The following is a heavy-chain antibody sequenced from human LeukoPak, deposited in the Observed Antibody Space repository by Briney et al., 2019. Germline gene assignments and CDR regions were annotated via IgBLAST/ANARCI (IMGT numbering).Heavy chain of an antibody. CDR3: ARDVEEDILTLDALNI. V-gene: IGHV4-61*02. CDR2: IYTSGST. D-gene: IGHD3-9*01. J-gene: IGHJ3*02. Sequence: SETLSLTCTASGGSISSGSYYWSWIRQPAGEGLEWIGRIYTSGSTNYNPSLKSRVTISVDTSKNQFSLKLSSVTAADTAVYYCARDVEEDILTLDALNIWGQGTMVTVSS. CDR1: GGSISSGSYY.